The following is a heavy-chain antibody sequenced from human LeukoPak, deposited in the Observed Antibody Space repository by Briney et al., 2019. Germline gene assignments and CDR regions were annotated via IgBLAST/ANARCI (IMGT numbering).Heavy chain of an antibody. CDR3: TRSSGHDAFDI. CDR1: GFTFGDYA. J-gene: IGHJ3*02. D-gene: IGHD3-22*01. CDR2: IRSKAYGGTT. Sequence: GGSPRLSCTASGFTFGDYAMSWFRQAPGEGLEWVGLIRSKAYGGTTEYAASVEGRFTISRDDSKSTAYLQMNSLKTEDTAVYYCTRSSGHDAFDIWGQGTMVSVSS. V-gene: IGHV3-49*03.